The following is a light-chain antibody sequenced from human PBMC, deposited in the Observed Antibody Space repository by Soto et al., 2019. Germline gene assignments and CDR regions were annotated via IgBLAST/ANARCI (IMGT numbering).Light chain of an antibody. CDR2: AAS. J-gene: IGKJ4*01. Sequence: DVHLAQSPSSLSAAVGDRVTITCRARQSINNYLNWYQQKPGEAPKLLVYAASTLQDVVPSRFSGSGSGTDFTLTISRLQTEDVAVYYCQQSYSSWLTFGGGTKVEI. V-gene: IGKV1-39*01. CDR3: QQSYSSWLT. CDR1: QSINNY.